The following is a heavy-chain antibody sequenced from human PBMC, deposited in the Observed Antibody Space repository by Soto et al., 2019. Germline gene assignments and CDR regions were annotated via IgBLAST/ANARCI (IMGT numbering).Heavy chain of an antibody. CDR3: ARHDYSNPYYYYGMDV. D-gene: IGHD4-4*01. Sequence: GESLKISCKGSGYSFTSYWIGWVRQMPGKGLEWMGIIYPGDSDTRYSPSFQGQVTISADKSISTAYLQWSSLEASDTAMYYCARHDYSNPYYYYGMDVWGQGTTVTVSS. J-gene: IGHJ6*02. CDR2: IYPGDSDT. CDR1: GYSFTSYW. V-gene: IGHV5-51*01.